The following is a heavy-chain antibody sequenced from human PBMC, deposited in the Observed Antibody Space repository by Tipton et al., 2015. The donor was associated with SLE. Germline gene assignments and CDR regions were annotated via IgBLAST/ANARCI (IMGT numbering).Heavy chain of an antibody. D-gene: IGHD3-22*01. J-gene: IGHJ4*02. CDR2: IYYSGST. CDR3: ARGGDYYDSSGYYADY. CDR1: GGSISSYY. Sequence: TLSLTCTVSGGSISSYYWSWIRQPPGKGLEWIGYIYYSGSTNYNPSLRSRVTISVATSKNQFSLKLSSVTAADTAVYYCARGGDYYDSSGYYADYWGQGTLVTVSS. V-gene: IGHV4-59*01.